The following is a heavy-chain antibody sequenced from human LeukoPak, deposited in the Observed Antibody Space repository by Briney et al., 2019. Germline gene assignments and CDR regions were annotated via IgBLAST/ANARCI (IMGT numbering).Heavy chain of an antibody. Sequence: PSETLSLTCTVSGGSISNYYWGWIRQPPGKGLEWIGSIYYSGSTYYNPSLKSRVTISVDTSKNQFSLKLSSVTAADTAVYYCARAREVRFLEWLLSGAFDIWGQGTMVTVSS. D-gene: IGHD3-3*01. CDR3: ARAREVRFLEWLLSGAFDI. CDR2: IYYSGST. V-gene: IGHV4-39*07. J-gene: IGHJ3*02. CDR1: GGSISNYY.